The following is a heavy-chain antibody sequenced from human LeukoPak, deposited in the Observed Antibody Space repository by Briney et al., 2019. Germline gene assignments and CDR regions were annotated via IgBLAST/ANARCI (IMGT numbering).Heavy chain of an antibody. Sequence: PSETLSLTCTVSGGSISSYYWSWIRQPAGKGLEWIGYIYYSGSINYNPSLKSRVTISVDTSKNQFSLKLSSVTAADTAVYYCARQSGTRGNGDWFDPWGQGTLVTVSS. CDR2: IYYSGSI. CDR1: GGSISSYY. J-gene: IGHJ5*02. CDR3: ARQSGTRGNGDWFDP. V-gene: IGHV4-59*08. D-gene: IGHD1-7*01.